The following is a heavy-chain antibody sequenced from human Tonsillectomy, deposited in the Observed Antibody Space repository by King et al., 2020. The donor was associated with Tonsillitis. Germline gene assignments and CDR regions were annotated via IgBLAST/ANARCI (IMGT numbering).Heavy chain of an antibody. V-gene: IGHV3-23*04. CDR2: MSGGGAYA. D-gene: IGHD2-15*01. Sequence: EVQLVESGGDLVQSGGCLRLSCSASGFTFSNYAMSWVRQAPGKGLGWVSSMSGGGAYAYYGDSVEVRFTISRDNSKNTLCLQMNSLRAEDTAVYYCAKQIGFCSGGTCSLDNWGQGALVTVSS. CDR1: GFTFSNYA. J-gene: IGHJ4*02. CDR3: AKQIGFCSGGTCSLDN.